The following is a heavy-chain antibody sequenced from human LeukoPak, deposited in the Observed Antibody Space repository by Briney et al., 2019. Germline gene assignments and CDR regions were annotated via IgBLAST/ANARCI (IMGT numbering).Heavy chain of an antibody. J-gene: IGHJ4*02. CDR3: ARYVVYGSGKYYFDY. D-gene: IGHD3-10*01. V-gene: IGHV4-39*01. CDR1: GGSVSSTTYF. Sequence: PSETLSLTCTVSGGSVSSTTYFWSWIRQPPGKGLEWIASINYSGSTYYNPSLKSRVTISVDTSENQFSLKLSSVTAADTAVYYCARYVVYGSGKYYFDYWGQGTLVAVSS. CDR2: INYSGST.